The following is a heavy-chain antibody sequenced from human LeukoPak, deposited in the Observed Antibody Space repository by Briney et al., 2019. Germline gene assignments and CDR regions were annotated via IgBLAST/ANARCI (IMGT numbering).Heavy chain of an antibody. Sequence: PSETQSLTCTVSGGSISSSNYYWGWIRQPPGKGLEWIGSIYHSGSTYYNPSLKSRVTISVDTSKNQFSLKLSSVTAADTAVYYCARYRSSYFDYWGQGTLVTVSS. CDR1: GGSISSSNYY. CDR2: IYHSGST. J-gene: IGHJ4*02. D-gene: IGHD3-10*01. V-gene: IGHV4-39*07. CDR3: ARYRSSYFDY.